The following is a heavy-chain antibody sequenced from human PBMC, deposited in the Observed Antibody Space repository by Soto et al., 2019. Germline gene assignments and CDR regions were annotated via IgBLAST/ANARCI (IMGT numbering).Heavy chain of an antibody. CDR1: GGSISSDY. Sequence: SETLSLTCTVSGGSISSDYWSWIRQPPGKVLEWIGYIYYSGSTNYNPSLKSRVTISVDTSKNQFSLKLSSVTAADTAVYYCARSAYYDFWSGPAFFDYWGQGTLVIVSS. CDR3: ARSAYYDFWSGPAFFDY. D-gene: IGHD3-3*01. J-gene: IGHJ4*02. V-gene: IGHV4-59*01. CDR2: IYYSGST.